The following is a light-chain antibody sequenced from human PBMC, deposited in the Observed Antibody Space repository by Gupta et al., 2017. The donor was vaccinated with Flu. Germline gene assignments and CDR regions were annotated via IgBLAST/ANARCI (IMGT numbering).Light chain of an antibody. J-gene: IGKJ1*01. CDR2: YAS. Sequence: EIVLTQSPDFQSVTPKEKVTITCRASQSIGSSLHWYQQKPDQSPKLLIKYASQSCSGVPSRCRGSGSGTEFTLTINSLEAEDAATDDCHKSSRVPQTFGQGTKVEIK. V-gene: IGKV6-21*01. CDR1: QSIGSS. CDR3: HKSSRVPQT.